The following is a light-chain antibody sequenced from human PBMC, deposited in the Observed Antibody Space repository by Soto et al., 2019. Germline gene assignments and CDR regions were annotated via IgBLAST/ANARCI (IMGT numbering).Light chain of an antibody. Sequence: EIVLTQSPGTLSLSPGERATLSCRASQSVSSYLAWYQQKAGQAPRLLIYHASSRAAGIPDRFSGSGSGTDFTLTISRLEPEDFAVYDCQQYGSSPFTVGPGTKVDIK. J-gene: IGKJ3*01. CDR2: HAS. CDR1: QSVSSY. V-gene: IGKV3-20*01. CDR3: QQYGSSPFT.